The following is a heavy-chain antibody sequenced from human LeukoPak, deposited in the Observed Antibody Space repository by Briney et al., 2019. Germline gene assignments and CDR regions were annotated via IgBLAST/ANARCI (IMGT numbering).Heavy chain of an antibody. Sequence: PGRSLRLSCAASGFTFDDYAMHWVRQAPGKGLEWVSGISWNSGSIGYADSVKGRFTISRDNAKNSLYLQMNSLRADDTAVYYCARDRVGATEFDYWGQGTLVTVSS. V-gene: IGHV3-9*01. CDR3: ARDRVGATEFDY. CDR1: GFTFDDYA. J-gene: IGHJ4*02. CDR2: ISWNSGSI. D-gene: IGHD1-26*01.